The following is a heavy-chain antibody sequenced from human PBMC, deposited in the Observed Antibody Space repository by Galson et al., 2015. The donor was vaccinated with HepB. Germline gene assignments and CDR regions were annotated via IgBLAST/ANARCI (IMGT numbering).Heavy chain of an antibody. D-gene: IGHD3-3*01. J-gene: IGHJ6*02. CDR1: GFTFSDYY. CDR3: ARGVDTLITIFGVPTFPSGMDV. V-gene: IGHV3-11*06. CDR2: ISSTNINR. Sequence: LRLSCAASGFTFSDYYMSWIRQAPGKGLEWVSYISSTNINRMYYTDSVKGRFTISRDNAKNSLYLQMNSLRAEDTAVYYCARGVDTLITIFGVPTFPSGMDVWGQGTTVTVSS.